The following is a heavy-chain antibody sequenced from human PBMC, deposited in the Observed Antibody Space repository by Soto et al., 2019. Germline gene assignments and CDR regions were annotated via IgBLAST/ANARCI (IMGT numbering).Heavy chain of an antibody. CDR1: GFTFSSYG. CDR3: AREKYYDFWSGYKQPFSVWANYYYGMDV. CDR2: IWYDGSNK. V-gene: IGHV3-33*01. J-gene: IGHJ6*02. Sequence: QVQLVESGGGVVQPGRSLRLSCAASGFTFSSYGMHWVRQAPGKGLEWVAVIWYDGSNKYYADSVKGRFTISRDNSKNTLYLQMNSLRAEDTAVYYCAREKYYDFWSGYKQPFSVWANYYYGMDVWGQGTTVTVSS. D-gene: IGHD3-3*01.